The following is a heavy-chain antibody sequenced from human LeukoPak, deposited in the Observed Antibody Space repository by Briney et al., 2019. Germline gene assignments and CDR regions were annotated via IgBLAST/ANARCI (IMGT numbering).Heavy chain of an antibody. V-gene: IGHV3-66*01. J-gene: IGHJ4*02. CDR3: AKDSSVFHYDSRNLDY. Sequence: GGSLRLSCAASGFTVSSNYMSWVRQAPGKGLEWVSLIYSGGTTYYADSVKGRFTISRDNSKNTLYLQMNSLRAEDTAVFYCAKDSSVFHYDSRNLDYWGQGTLVTVSS. D-gene: IGHD3-22*01. CDR2: IYSGGTT. CDR1: GFTVSSNY.